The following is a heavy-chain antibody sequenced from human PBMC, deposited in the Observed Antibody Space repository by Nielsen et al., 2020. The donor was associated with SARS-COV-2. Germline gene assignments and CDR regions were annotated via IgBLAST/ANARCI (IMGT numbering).Heavy chain of an antibody. CDR3: ARLNRRILTPLALASLRFDY. Sequence: SETLSLTCTVSGGSISNYYWVWIRQPPGKGLEWIASIYYSGITYYNTSLKSRVTISIDTSKNHFSLRLNSVAAADTAVYYCARLNRRILTPLALASLRFDYWGQGSLVTVSS. J-gene: IGHJ4*02. CDR2: IYYSGIT. CDR1: GGSISNYY. V-gene: IGHV4-39*02. D-gene: IGHD3-3*02.